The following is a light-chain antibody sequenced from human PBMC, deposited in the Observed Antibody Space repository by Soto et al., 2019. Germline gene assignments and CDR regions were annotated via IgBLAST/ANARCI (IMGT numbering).Light chain of an antibody. V-gene: IGLV1-44*01. Sequence: QSVLTQPPSASGTPGQRVTISCSGSSSNIGSNTVNWYQQLPGTAPKLLIYSNNQRPSGVPDRFSGSKSGTSASLAISVLQSEVEADDYWAAWDDSLNGVVFGGGTKVTVL. CDR2: SNN. CDR1: SSNIGSNT. CDR3: AAWDDSLNGVV. J-gene: IGLJ2*01.